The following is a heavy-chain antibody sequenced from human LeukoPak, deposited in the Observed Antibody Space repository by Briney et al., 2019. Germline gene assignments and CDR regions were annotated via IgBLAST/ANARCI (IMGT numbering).Heavy chain of an antibody. J-gene: IGHJ6*03. D-gene: IGHD6-13*01. Sequence: GGSLRLSCAASGFTFSSYSMNWVRQAPGKGLEWVSSISSSSSYIYYADSVKGRFTISRDNAKNSLYLQMNSLRAEDTAVYYCARKAGTGIHYYYYMDVWGKGTTVTVSS. V-gene: IGHV3-21*01. CDR3: ARKAGTGIHYYYYMDV. CDR1: GFTFSSYS. CDR2: ISSSSSYI.